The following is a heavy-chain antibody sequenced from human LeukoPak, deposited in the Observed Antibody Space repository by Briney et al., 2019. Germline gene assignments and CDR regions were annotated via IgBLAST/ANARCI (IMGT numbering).Heavy chain of an antibody. CDR3: AKGGGVIGRSYYFDY. CDR2: ISSSSSYI. J-gene: IGHJ4*02. V-gene: IGHV3-21*01. D-gene: IGHD2-8*02. CDR1: GFTFSSYS. Sequence: GGSLRLSCAASGFTFSSYSMNWVRQAPGKGLEWVSSISSSSSYIYYADSVKGRFTISRDNAKNSLYLQMNSLRAEDTAVYYCAKGGGVIGRSYYFDYWGQGTLVTVSS.